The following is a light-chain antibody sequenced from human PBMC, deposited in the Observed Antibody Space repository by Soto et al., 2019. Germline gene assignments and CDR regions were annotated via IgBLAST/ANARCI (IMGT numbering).Light chain of an antibody. CDR2: ASS. CDR3: RQSRGTYLT. V-gene: IGKV1-39*01. Sequence: DIQMTQSPSSLSASVGDRVTITCRASQSISDYLNWYQQKPGKAPNLLIYASSILQSGVPSRFSGSGSGTAVTYSITSLHPEDSATDSFRQSRGTYLTFDGGTKVAVK. CDR1: QSISDY. J-gene: IGKJ4*01.